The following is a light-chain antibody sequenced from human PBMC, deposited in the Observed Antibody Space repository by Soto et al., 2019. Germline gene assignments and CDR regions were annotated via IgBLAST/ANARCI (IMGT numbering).Light chain of an antibody. CDR2: DVS. J-gene: IGLJ2*01. V-gene: IGLV2-14*01. Sequence: QSALTQPASVSGSPGQSITISCTGTSSDVGGYNYVSWYQQHPDKAPKLMVYDVSNRPSGVSNRFSGSKSGNTASLTISGLQAEDEADYYCSSYTSSSTLIFGGVTKLTV. CDR3: SSYTSSSTLI. CDR1: SSDVGGYNY.